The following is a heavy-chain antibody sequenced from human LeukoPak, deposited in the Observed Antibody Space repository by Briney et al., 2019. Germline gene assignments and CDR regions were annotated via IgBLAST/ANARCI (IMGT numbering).Heavy chain of an antibody. V-gene: IGHV1-2*02. Sequence: ASVKVSCKASGHTFTGYYMHWVRQAPGQGLEWMGWINPNSGGTNYAQKFQGRVTMTRDTSISTAYMELSRLRSDDTAVYYCARGRVNYYGSGSYYTYYMDAWGKGTTVTVSS. CDR1: GHTFTGYY. CDR2: INPNSGGT. CDR3: ARGRVNYYGSGSYYTYYMDA. J-gene: IGHJ6*03. D-gene: IGHD3-10*01.